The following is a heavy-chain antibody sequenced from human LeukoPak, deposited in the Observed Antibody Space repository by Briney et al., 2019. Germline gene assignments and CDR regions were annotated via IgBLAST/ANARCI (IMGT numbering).Heavy chain of an antibody. D-gene: IGHD3-10*01. CDR1: GGSISSYY. CDR3: ARDETLGYYYGSGYSY. Sequence: ETLSLTCTVSGGSISSYYWSWIRQPAGKGLEWIGRIYTSGSTNYNPSLKSRVTMSVDTSKNQFSLKLTSVTAADTAVYYCARDETLGYYYGSGYSYWGQGTLLTVSS. J-gene: IGHJ4*02. V-gene: IGHV4-4*07. CDR2: IYTSGST.